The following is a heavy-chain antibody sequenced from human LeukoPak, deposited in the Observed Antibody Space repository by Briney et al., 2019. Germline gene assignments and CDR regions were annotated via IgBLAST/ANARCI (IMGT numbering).Heavy chain of an antibody. J-gene: IGHJ4*02. CDR1: GFIFTNYW. Sequence: GGSLRLSCAASGFIFTNYWMGWVRQAPGKGLEWVANIKQDGSEKYYVDSVKGRFTISRDNAKNSLYLQMNSLRAEDTAVYYCARAQDLYPAMYYYDSSGYGGGIDYWGQGTLVTVSS. CDR2: IKQDGSEK. V-gene: IGHV3-7*03. D-gene: IGHD3-22*01. CDR3: ARAQDLYPAMYYYDSSGYGGGIDY.